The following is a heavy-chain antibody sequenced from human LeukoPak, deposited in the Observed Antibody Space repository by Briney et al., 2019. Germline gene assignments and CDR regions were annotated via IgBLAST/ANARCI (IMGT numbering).Heavy chain of an antibody. CDR3: AKARGAATHIWLLPWDL. D-gene: IGHD2-21*02. V-gene: IGHV3-23*01. CDR2: ISGGGGGT. Sequence: SGGSLRLSCAASGFSFHTYAMAWVRQTPGKGLEWVSSISGGGGGTYYAHSVKGPFTVTSDNANHTLYRQMNGLTAADTAFYYCAKARGAATHIWLLPWDLWGQGTLVTVSA. CDR1: GFSFHTYA. J-gene: IGHJ1*01.